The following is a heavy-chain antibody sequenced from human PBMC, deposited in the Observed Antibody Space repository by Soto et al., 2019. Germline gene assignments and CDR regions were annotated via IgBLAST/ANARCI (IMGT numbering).Heavy chain of an antibody. CDR2: IYYSGST. D-gene: IGHD3-3*01. V-gene: IGHV4-59*01. Sequence: QVQLQESGPGLVKPSETLSLTCTVSGGSISSYYWSWIRQPPGKGLEWIGYIYYSGSTNYNPSLTSRVPISVYTSKNQFSRKLSSVTAADTAVYYCARGAVRFLEWLSFRTYGMDVWGQGTTVTVSS. J-gene: IGHJ6*02. CDR1: GGSISSYY. CDR3: ARGAVRFLEWLSFRTYGMDV.